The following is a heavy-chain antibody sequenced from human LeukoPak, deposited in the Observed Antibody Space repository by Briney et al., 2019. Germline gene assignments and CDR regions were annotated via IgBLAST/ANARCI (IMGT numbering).Heavy chain of an antibody. CDR2: IYSSGST. J-gene: IGHJ5*02. CDR1: GGSISNYY. V-gene: IGHV4-59*01. Sequence: SETLSLTCTASGGSISNYYWSWIRQPPEKGLEWIGYIYSSGSTNYNPSLRSRVTISVDTSKNQFSLKLNSVTAVETPVYYCARRGDTIFGVVNMAGWFDPWGQGTLVTVSS. CDR3: ARRGDTIFGVVNMAGWFDP. D-gene: IGHD3-3*01.